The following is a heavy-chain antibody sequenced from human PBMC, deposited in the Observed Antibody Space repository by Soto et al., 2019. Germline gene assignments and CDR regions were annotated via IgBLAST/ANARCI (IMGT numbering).Heavy chain of an antibody. CDR2: IHHSGNT. CDR3: ARDVGIDFDISPAGHFDY. Sequence: QVQLQESDPGLVKPSGTLSLTCAVSDVSITNSHWWSWVRQPQGQGLDWIGEIHHSGNTKYNPSLKSRDTISVDKSKNHSALRLSSVNAADTAVYYCARDVGIDFDISPAGHFDYWGPGTLVIGAS. J-gene: IGHJ4*01. CDR1: DVSITNSHW. D-gene: IGHD3-22*01. V-gene: IGHV4-4*02.